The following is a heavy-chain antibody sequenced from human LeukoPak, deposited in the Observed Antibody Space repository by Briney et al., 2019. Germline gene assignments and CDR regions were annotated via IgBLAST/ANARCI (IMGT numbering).Heavy chain of an antibody. J-gene: IGHJ6*02. D-gene: IGHD5-12*01. CDR1: GYTFTSYA. V-gene: IGHV7-4-1*02. CDR2: INTNTGNP. CDR3: ARGNIVATIGYYYYGMDV. Sequence: GASAKVSCKASGYTFTSYAMNWVRQAPGQGLEWMGWINTNTGNPTYAQGFTGRFVFSLDTSVSTAYLQISSLKAEDTAVYYCARGNIVATIGYYYYGMDVWGQGTTVTVSS.